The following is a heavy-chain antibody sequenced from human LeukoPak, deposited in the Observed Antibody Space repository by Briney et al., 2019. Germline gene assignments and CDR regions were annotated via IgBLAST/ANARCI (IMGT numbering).Heavy chain of an antibody. V-gene: IGHV4-39*01. Sequence: SETLSLTYAVSGGSISCSSYCWGWIRQPPGKGLEWIGSIYYSGTTYYNPSLKSRVTISVDTSKNQFSLNLNSVTAADTAVYYCATQLGAARTYFDCWGQGTLVTVSS. CDR1: GGSISCSSYC. CDR3: ATQLGAARTYFDC. D-gene: IGHD6-6*01. J-gene: IGHJ4*02. CDR2: IYYSGTT.